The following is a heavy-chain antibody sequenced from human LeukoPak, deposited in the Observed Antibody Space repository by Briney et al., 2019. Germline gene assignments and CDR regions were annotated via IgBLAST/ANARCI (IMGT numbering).Heavy chain of an antibody. D-gene: IGHD3-10*01. CDR2: ISAYNGNT. CDR3: ARGGELWFGELLPDNWFDP. CDR1: GYTFTSYG. Sequence: ASVKVSCKASGYTFTSYGISWVRQAPGQGLEWMGWISAYNGNTNNAQNLQGRVTMTTDTSTSTAYMELRRLRSDDTAVYYRARGGELWFGELLPDNWFDPWGQGTLVTVSS. V-gene: IGHV1-18*01. J-gene: IGHJ5*02.